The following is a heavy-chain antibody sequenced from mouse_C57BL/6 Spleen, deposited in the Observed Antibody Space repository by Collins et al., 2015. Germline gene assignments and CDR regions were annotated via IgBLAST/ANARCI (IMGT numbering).Heavy chain of an antibody. CDR3: ARAMITTGFAY. D-gene: IGHD2-4*01. Sequence: QIQLVQSGPELKKPGETVKISCKASGYTFTNYGMNWVKQAPGKGLKWMGWINTYTGEPTYADDFKGRFAFSLETSASTAYLQINNLKNEDMATYFCARAMITTGFAYWGQGTLVTVSA. J-gene: IGHJ3*01. CDR1: GYTFTNYG. V-gene: IGHV9-1*02. CDR2: INTYTGEP.